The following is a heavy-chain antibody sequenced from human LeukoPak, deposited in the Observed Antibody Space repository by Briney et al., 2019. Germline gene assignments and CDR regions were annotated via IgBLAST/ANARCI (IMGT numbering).Heavy chain of an antibody. CDR3: ARGVADNWFDP. D-gene: IGHD2-15*01. CDR1: GYTFTAYY. CDR2: IDPNSGNT. Sequence: ASVKVSCKASGYTFTAYYIHWVRQAPGQGLEWMGRIDPNSGNTIYAQKFQGRVTMTRDTSISTAYMELSRLRSDDTAVYYCARGVADNWFDPWGQGTLVTVSS. V-gene: IGHV1-2*06. J-gene: IGHJ5*02.